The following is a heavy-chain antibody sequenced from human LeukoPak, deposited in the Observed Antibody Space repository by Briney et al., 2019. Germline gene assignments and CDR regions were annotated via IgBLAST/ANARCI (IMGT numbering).Heavy chain of an antibody. Sequence: SETLSLTCTVYGGSISSSSYYWGWIRQPPGKGLEWLRSIYYSGSTYYNPSLKTRVTISVDTSKNQFSLKLSSVTAADTAVYYCASTWGSGPDAFDIWGQGTMVTVSS. CDR1: GGSISSSSYY. CDR3: ASTWGSGPDAFDI. V-gene: IGHV4-39*07. CDR2: IYYSGST. J-gene: IGHJ3*02. D-gene: IGHD7-27*01.